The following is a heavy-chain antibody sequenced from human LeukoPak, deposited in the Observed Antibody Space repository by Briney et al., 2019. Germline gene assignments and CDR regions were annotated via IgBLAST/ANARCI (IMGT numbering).Heavy chain of an antibody. D-gene: IGHD1-1*01. CDR2: ISSSSSYI. V-gene: IGHV3-21*04. J-gene: IGHJ6*03. CDR1: GFTFSSYS. Sequence: PRGSLRLSCAASGFTFSSYSMNWVRQAPGKGLEWVSSISSSSSYIYYADSVKGRFTISRDNAKNSLYLQMNSLRAEDTALYHCARVLRLERPYYYYYMDVWGKGATVTISS. CDR3: ARVLRLERPYYYYYMDV.